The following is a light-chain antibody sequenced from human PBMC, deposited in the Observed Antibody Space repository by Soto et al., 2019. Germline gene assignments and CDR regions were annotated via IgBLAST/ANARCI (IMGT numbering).Light chain of an antibody. CDR2: DVT. CDR1: SRDVGAYNY. J-gene: IGLJ1*01. CDR3: CSYAGSSTSLV. Sequence: QSVLTQPRSVSGSPGQSVTISCTGTSRDVGAYNYVSWYRQHPGKAPQLIIFDVTERPSGVPARFSGSKSGNTASLTISGLQADDEADYYCCSYAGSSTSLVFGGGTKVTVL. V-gene: IGLV2-11*01.